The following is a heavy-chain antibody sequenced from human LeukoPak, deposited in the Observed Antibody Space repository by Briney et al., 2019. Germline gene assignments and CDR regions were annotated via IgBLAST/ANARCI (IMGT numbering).Heavy chain of an antibody. J-gene: IGHJ6*02. CDR3: AKVSGGGLYYDGMDV. V-gene: IGHV3-23*01. Sequence: GGSLRLSCAASGFTFSSYSMKWVRQAPGKGLEWVSVISGSGGTTYYADSVKGRFTISRDSSKNTLYLQMNSLRAEDTAVYYCAKVSGGGLYYDGMDVWGQGTTVTVSS. CDR1: GFTFSSYS. CDR2: ISGSGGTT. D-gene: IGHD1-14*01.